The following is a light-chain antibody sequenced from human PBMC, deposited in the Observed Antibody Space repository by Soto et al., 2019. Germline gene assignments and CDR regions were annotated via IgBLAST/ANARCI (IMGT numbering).Light chain of an antibody. Sequence: QSVLTQPPSVSAAPGQKVTMSCSGSSSNIGKYYVSWHQQLAGTAPKLLIYENDKRPSGIPDRFSGSKSGTSATLGITGLQTGDEADYYCGTWDSSLTTFVFGTGTKVTVL. CDR1: SSNIGKYY. CDR3: GTWDSSLTTFV. CDR2: END. V-gene: IGLV1-51*02. J-gene: IGLJ1*01.